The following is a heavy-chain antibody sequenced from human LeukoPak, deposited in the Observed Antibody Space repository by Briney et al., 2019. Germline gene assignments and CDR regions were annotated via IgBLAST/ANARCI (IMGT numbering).Heavy chain of an antibody. Sequence: PGGSLRLSCAASGFIFTEYSINWVRQAPGKGLEWISYIDKTSSNIYYADSVKGRFTISRDNAKNSLYLQMNSLRAEDTAVYYCARESYWGSSAKGFDYWGQGTLVTVSS. D-gene: IGHD7-27*01. CDR2: IDKTSSNI. J-gene: IGHJ4*02. CDR3: ARESYWGSSAKGFDY. V-gene: IGHV3-48*01. CDR1: GFIFTEYS.